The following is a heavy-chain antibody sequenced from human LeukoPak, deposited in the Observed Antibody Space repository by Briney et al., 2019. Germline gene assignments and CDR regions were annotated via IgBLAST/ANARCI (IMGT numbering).Heavy chain of an antibody. CDR1: GFTFIGYY. V-gene: IGHV3-11*04. CDR2: ISAGGNTI. CDR3: ARYESTRAFAI. J-gene: IGHJ3*02. Sequence: GGSLRLSCAASGFTFIGYYLSWIRQAPGKGLEWISFISAGGNTIYRADSVKGRFTTSTDNTKNSLYLQMNSLRVEDTAVYYCARYESTRAFAIWGQGTMVTISS. D-gene: IGHD2-2*01.